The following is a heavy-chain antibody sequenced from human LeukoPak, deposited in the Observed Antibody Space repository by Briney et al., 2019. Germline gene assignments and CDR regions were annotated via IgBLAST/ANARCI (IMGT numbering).Heavy chain of an antibody. D-gene: IGHD3-22*01. CDR3: ARGGGSTDYYDSSGYF. V-gene: IGHV4-59*01. Sequence: SETLSLTCTVSGGSISSYYWSWIRQSPGKGLEWIGYIYYSGSTNYNPSLKSRVTISVDTSKNQFSLKLSSVTAADTAVYYCARGGGSTDYYDSSGYFWGQGTLVTVSS. J-gene: IGHJ4*02. CDR2: IYYSGST. CDR1: GGSISSYY.